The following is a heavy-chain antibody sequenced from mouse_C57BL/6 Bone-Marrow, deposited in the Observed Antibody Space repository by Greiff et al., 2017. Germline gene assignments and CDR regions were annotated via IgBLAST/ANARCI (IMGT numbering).Heavy chain of an antibody. V-gene: IGHV1-85*01. CDR2: IYPRDGST. J-gene: IGHJ4*01. CDR3: ARRGLGYAMDY. CDR1: GYTFTSYD. Sequence: QVHVKQSGPELVKPGASVKLSCKASGYTFTSYDINWVKQRPGQGLEWIGWIYPRDGSTKYNEKFKGKATLTVDTYSSTAYMELHSLTSEDSAVYFCARRGLGYAMDYWGQGTSVTVSS. D-gene: IGHD3-3*01.